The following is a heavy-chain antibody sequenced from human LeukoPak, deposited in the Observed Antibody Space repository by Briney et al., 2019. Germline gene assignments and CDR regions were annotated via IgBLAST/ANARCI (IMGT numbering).Heavy chain of an antibody. CDR3: GGGGTIAAAGVDY. J-gene: IGHJ4*01. D-gene: IGHD6-13*01. CDR1: GDSVTSYY. V-gene: IGHV4-34*01. CDR2: VTHGGGT. Sequence: SETLSLTCAVYGDSVTSYYWSWIRQPPGKGLEWIGQVTHGGGTNYNPSLKSRVTISADTSRNQFSLKLSSVTAADTAVYFCGGGGTIAAAGVDYWGHGTLVTVSS.